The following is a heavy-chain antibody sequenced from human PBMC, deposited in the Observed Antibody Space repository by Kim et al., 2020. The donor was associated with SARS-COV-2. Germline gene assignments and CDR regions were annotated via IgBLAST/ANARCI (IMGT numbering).Heavy chain of an antibody. CDR1: GASINSNNYF. J-gene: IGHJ4*02. D-gene: IGHD6-19*01. V-gene: IGHV4-39*07. CDR2: ISYSGST. CDR3: ARGTPYNSDSWGGDY. Sequence: SETLSLTCSVSGASINSNNYFWGWIRQPPGKGLEWIASISYSGSTYYNPSLKSRVTISVDTSKSQFSLRLTSVTAADTAVYYCARGTPYNSDSWGGDYWGQGTLVTVSS.